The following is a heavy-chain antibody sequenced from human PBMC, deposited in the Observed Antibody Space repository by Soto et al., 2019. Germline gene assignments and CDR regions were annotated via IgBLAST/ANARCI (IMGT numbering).Heavy chain of an antibody. CDR1: GGSISSSYW. D-gene: IGHD3-3*01. Sequence: QVQLQESGPGLVTPSGTLSLTCAVSGGSISSSYWWNWVRQPPGKGLEWIGKIYHSGGTNYNPSLKNRVTISVDKSNNQFSLRLSSVTAADTAVYFCVTSLNYDFWRDGGRHYYFDYWGQGTLVTVSS. CDR3: VTSLNYDFWRDGGRHYYFDY. J-gene: IGHJ4*02. CDR2: IYHSGGT. V-gene: IGHV4-4*02.